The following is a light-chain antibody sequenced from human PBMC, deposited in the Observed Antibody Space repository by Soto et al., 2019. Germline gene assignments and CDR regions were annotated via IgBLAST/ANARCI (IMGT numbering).Light chain of an antibody. V-gene: IGLV2-14*01. Sequence: QSALTQPASVSGSPGQSITISCTGTSSDIGHYDYVSWYQQYPGEAPKLLIYGVSHRPSGVSNRFSGSKSGNTASLTISGLQAEDEGDYYCTSFTRGTTLEVVFGGGTKLTVL. CDR3: TSFTRGTTLEVV. J-gene: IGLJ2*01. CDR2: GVS. CDR1: SSDIGHYDY.